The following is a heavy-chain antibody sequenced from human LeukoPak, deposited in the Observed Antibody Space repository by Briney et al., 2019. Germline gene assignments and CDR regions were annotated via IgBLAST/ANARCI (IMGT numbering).Heavy chain of an antibody. V-gene: IGHV3-23*01. Sequence: WGSLRLSCAASGFTFISYDIHWLRQAPGKGLDGVAGISPSGGNTYYTDSVKGRFTISRNNSKNTVSPQMNSLRGEDRAVYYCARDDGWGRYKHWGQGTMVSVSS. CDR2: ISPSGGNT. J-gene: IGHJ1*01. CDR1: GFTFISYD. CDR3: ARDDGWGRYKH. D-gene: IGHD3-16*01.